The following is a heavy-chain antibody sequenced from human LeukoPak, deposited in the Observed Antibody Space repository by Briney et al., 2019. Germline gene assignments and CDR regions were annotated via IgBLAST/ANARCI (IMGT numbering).Heavy chain of an antibody. CDR3: ARDHADTYSSSWYHDLAGELIDY. Sequence: ASVKVSCKASGYTFTSYYMHWVRQAPGQGLEWMGIINPSGGSTSYAQKFQGRVTMTRDTSTNTVYMELSSLRYEDTAVYYCARDHADTYSSSWYHDLAGELIDYWGQGTLVTVSS. CDR1: GYTFTSYY. CDR2: INPSGGST. J-gene: IGHJ4*02. D-gene: IGHD6-13*01. V-gene: IGHV1-46*01.